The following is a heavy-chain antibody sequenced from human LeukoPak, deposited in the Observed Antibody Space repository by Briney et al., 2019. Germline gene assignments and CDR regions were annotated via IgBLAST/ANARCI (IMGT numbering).Heavy chain of an antibody. CDR2: ISAYNGNT. CDR1: GYTFTSYG. J-gene: IGHJ6*02. CDR3: ARGPIVVVTAITYYGMDV. V-gene: IGHV1-18*01. Sequence: ASVKVSCKASGYTFTSYGISWVRQAPGQGLEWMGWISAYNGNTNYAQKLQGRVTMTTDTSTSTAYMELRSLRSDDTAVYYCARGPIVVVTAITYYGMDVWGQGTTVTVSS. D-gene: IGHD2-21*02.